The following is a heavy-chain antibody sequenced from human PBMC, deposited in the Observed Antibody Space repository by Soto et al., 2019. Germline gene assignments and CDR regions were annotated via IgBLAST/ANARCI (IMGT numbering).Heavy chain of an antibody. CDR1: GYSFTSHY. CDR3: ARVLRFLEWLSPGSGMDV. V-gene: IGHV1-46*01. Sequence: ASVKVSCKAIGYSFTSHYMHWVRQAPGQGLEWMGTIYPGGVNIGYAQKFQGRVTMTADTSTSTAYMELNSLRSEDTAVYYCARVLRFLEWLSPGSGMDVWGQGTTVTVSS. J-gene: IGHJ6*02. D-gene: IGHD3-3*01. CDR2: IYPGGVNI.